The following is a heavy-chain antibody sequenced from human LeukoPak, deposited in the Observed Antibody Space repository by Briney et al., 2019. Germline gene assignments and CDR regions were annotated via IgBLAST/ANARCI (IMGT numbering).Heavy chain of an antibody. CDR2: IIPILGIA. D-gene: IGHD2-2*01. CDR1: GGTFTSYA. J-gene: IGHJ4*02. Sequence: GSSVKVSCKASGGTFTSYAISWVRQAPGQGLEWMGRIIPILGIANYAQKFQGRVTITADKSTSTAYMELSSLRSEDTAVYYCARESSTSCYDDWGQGTLVTVSS. V-gene: IGHV1-69*04. CDR3: ARESSTSCYDD.